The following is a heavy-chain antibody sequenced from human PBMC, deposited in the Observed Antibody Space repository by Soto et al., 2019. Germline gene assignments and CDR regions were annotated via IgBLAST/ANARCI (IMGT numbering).Heavy chain of an antibody. D-gene: IGHD3-10*01. V-gene: IGHV2-5*02. J-gene: IGHJ4*02. Sequence: SGPTLVNPTQTLTLTCTFSGFSLSTSGVGVGWIRQPPGKALEWLALIYWDDDKHYSPSLKSRLTITRDTSKNQVVLTLTNMDPEDTATYYCARISGSSVTFDYWGQGIMVTVSS. CDR2: IYWDDDK. CDR1: GFSLSTSGVG. CDR3: ARISGSSVTFDY.